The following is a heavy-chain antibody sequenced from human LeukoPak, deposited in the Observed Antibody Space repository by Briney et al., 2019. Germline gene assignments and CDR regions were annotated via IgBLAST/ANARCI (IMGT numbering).Heavy chain of an antibody. Sequence: ASVKVSCKASGYTFTSYDINWVRQATGQGLEWMGWMNPNSGNTGYAQKFQGRVTMTRNTSISTAYMELSSLRSEDTAVYYCARGSIDFGVVNYWGQGTLVTVSS. CDR2: MNPNSGNT. CDR3: ARGSIDFGVVNY. D-gene: IGHD3-3*01. J-gene: IGHJ4*02. CDR1: GYTFTSYD. V-gene: IGHV1-8*01.